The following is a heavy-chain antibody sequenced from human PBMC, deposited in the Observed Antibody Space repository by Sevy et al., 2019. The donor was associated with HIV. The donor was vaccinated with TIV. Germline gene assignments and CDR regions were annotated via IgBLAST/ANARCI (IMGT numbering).Heavy chain of an antibody. CDR3: AKGGVGHYDPDEIAYYFYYYNMDV. D-gene: IGHD3-22*01. CDR2: ISGSGTRT. CDR1: GFSFDSYG. J-gene: IGHJ6*03. Sequence: GGSLRLSCAVSGFSFDSYGMTWVRQAPGKGLEWVSAISGSGTRTYYADSVKGRFIISRDNSKNTLDLQMNSPRAEDTAIYYCAKGGVGHYDPDEIAYYFYYYNMDVWGKGTTVTVSS. V-gene: IGHV3-23*01.